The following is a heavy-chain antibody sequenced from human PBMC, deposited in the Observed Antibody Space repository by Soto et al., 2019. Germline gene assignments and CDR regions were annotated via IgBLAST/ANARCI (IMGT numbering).Heavy chain of an antibody. CDR1: GFTFSSYG. D-gene: IGHD1-26*01. J-gene: IGHJ4*02. V-gene: IGHV3-30*18. Sequence: GGSLRLSCVASGFTFSSYGMHWVRQAPGKGLEWVAIISYDGSKTYYADSVKGRFTISRDNSKNTLYLQMNSLRAEDTSVYYCAKEGGLSGSYYISSSYYFYYWGQGSLVTVSS. CDR3: AKEGGLSGSYYISSSYYFYY. CDR2: ISYDGSKT.